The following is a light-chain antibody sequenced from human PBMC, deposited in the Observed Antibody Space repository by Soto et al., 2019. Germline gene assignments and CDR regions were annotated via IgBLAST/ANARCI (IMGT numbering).Light chain of an antibody. CDR3: AAWDGILNVVL. J-gene: IGLJ2*01. V-gene: IGLV1-44*01. Sequence: QSALTQPPSASGTPGQRVTISCSGSSSNIGSNTVNWYQQLPGSAPKLLMYSTNQRPSGVPDRFSGSKSGTSASLAISGLQSEDEADYYCAAWDGILNVVLFGGGTKLTVL. CDR2: STN. CDR1: SSNIGSNT.